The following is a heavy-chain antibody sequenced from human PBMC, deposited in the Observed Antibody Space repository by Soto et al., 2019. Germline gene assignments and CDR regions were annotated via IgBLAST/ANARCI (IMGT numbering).Heavy chain of an antibody. CDR3: AKDRYYDFWSGYYTGIMFDS. Sequence: EVQLLESGGGLVQPGGSLRLSCAASGFTFSSYAMSWVRQAPGKGLEWVSAISGSGGSTYYADSVKGRFTISRDNSKNTLYLQMNSLRAEDTAVYYCAKDRYYDFWSGYYTGIMFDSWGQGTLVTVSS. CDR2: ISGSGGST. CDR1: GFTFSSYA. V-gene: IGHV3-23*01. D-gene: IGHD3-3*01. J-gene: IGHJ4*02.